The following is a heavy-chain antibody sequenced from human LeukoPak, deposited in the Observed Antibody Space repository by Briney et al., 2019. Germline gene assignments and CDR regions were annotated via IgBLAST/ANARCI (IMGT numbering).Heavy chain of an antibody. V-gene: IGHV3-15*01. Sequence: GGSLRLSCTASGFTFGDYAMSWVRQAPGKGLEWVGRIKSKTDGGTTDYAAPVKGRFTISRDDSKNTLYLQMNSLKTEDTAVYYCTTDIVYDSSEIWGQGTMVTVSS. D-gene: IGHD3-22*01. J-gene: IGHJ3*02. CDR1: GFTFGDYA. CDR2: IKSKTDGGTT. CDR3: TTDIVYDSSEI.